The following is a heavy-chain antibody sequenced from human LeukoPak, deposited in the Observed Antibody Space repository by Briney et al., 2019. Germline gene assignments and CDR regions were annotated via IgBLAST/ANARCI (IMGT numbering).Heavy chain of an antibody. CDR2: ISGSGGST. D-gene: IGHD6-13*01. CDR3: AKGFIAAAGTGFDY. CDR1: GFIFSSYA. J-gene: IGHJ4*02. V-gene: IGHV3-23*01. Sequence: GGSLRLSCAASGFIFSSYAMSWVRQAPGKGLKRVSAISGSGGSTYYADSVKGRFTISRDNSKNTLYLQMNSLRAEDTAVYYCAKGFIAAAGTGFDYWGQGTLVTVSS.